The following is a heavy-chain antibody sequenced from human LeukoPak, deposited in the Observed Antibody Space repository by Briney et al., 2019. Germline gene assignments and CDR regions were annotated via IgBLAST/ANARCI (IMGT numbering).Heavy chain of an antibody. CDR1: GFTFGDYA. Sequence: GGSLRLSCTGSGFTFGDYAMTWVRQAPGRGLEWVGFIRSQIYGGTPEYAASVKGRFTISRDDSEGVAYLQMNSLKTEDTAVYYCTRDQTPYYWGQGTLVTVSS. CDR3: TRDQTPYY. CDR2: IRSQIYGGTP. V-gene: IGHV3-49*04. J-gene: IGHJ4*02.